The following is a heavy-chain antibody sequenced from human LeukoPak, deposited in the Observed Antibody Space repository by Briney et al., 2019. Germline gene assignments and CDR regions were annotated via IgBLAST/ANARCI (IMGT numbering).Heavy chain of an antibody. D-gene: IGHD2-2*01. V-gene: IGHV6-1*01. Sequence: SQTLSLTCDISGDSLFTNGVAWNWIRQSPSRGLEWLGRTYYRSKCSLEYALSVKSRITINADTSKSQFSLQLSSVTPEDTGVYYCARGKYTSFDTWGQGTLVTVSS. CDR3: ARGKYTSFDT. CDR2: TYYRSKCSL. CDR1: GDSLFTNGVA. J-gene: IGHJ4*02.